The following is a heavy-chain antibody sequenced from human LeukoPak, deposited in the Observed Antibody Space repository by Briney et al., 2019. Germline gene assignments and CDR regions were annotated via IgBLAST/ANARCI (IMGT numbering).Heavy chain of an antibody. CDR3: ARVAMSGIGSDDF. CDR2: INPYSGDT. J-gene: IGHJ4*02. D-gene: IGHD1-26*01. Sequence: ASVKVSCKASGYTFTSYGISWVRQAPGQGLEWMGWINPYSGDTNYVQKFQGRVTMTRDTSISKAYMELSSLKSDDTAVYYCARVAMSGIGSDDFWGQGTLVTASS. CDR1: GYTFTSYG. V-gene: IGHV1-18*01.